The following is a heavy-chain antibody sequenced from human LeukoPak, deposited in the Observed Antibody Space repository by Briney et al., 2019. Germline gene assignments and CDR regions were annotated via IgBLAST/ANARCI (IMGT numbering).Heavy chain of an antibody. CDR3: ATEAPRSYYFDY. Sequence: ASVKVSCKASEDTFTYYHIHWVRQAPGQGVEWMGAVYATGGTTINTQYFQGRVTMTRDTSTGTIYMELSSLRFEDTAMYYCATEAPRSYYFDYWGQGILVTVSS. V-gene: IGHV1-46*01. CDR2: VYATGGTT. J-gene: IGHJ4*02. CDR1: EDTFTYYH.